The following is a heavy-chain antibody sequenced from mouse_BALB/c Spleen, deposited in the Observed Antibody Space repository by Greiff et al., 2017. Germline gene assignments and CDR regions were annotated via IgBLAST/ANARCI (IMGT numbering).Heavy chain of an antibody. CDR2: IYWDDDK. CDR3: ARRSSGVLYAMDY. Sequence: QVTLKVSGPGILQPSQTLSLTCSFSGFSLSTSGMGVSWIRQPSGKGLEWLAHIYWDDDKRYNPSLKSRLTISKDTSRNQVFLKITSVDTADTATYYCARRSSGVLYAMDYWGQGTSVTVSS. J-gene: IGHJ4*01. D-gene: IGHD6-1*01. CDR1: GFSLSTSGMG. V-gene: IGHV8-12*01.